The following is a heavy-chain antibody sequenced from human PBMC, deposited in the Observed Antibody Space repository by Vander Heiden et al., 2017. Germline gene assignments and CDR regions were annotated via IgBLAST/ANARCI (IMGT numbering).Heavy chain of an antibody. Sequence: QVQLVESGGGVVQPGRSRGLSSAASGFTFSSYGMHWVRQAPGKGLEWVAVISYDGSNKYYADSVKGRFTISRDNSKNTLYLQMNSLRAEDTAVYYCAKVKWLLSANDDAFDIWGQGTMVTVSS. CDR3: AKVKWLLSANDDAFDI. CDR1: GFTFSSYG. CDR2: ISYDGSNK. D-gene: IGHD3-3*01. J-gene: IGHJ3*02. V-gene: IGHV3-30*18.